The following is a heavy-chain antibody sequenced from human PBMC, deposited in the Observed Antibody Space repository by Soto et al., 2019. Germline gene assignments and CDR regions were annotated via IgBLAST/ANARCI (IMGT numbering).Heavy chain of an antibody. Sequence: GGSLRLSCAASGFTFSSYGMHWVRQAPGKGLEWVAVISYDGSNKYYADSVKGRFTISRDNSKNTLYLQMNSLRAEDTAVYYCAKTSGDGYNPPVDYWGQGTLVTVSS. D-gene: IGHD5-12*01. V-gene: IGHV3-30*18. CDR1: GFTFSSYG. J-gene: IGHJ4*02. CDR3: AKTSGDGYNPPVDY. CDR2: ISYDGSNK.